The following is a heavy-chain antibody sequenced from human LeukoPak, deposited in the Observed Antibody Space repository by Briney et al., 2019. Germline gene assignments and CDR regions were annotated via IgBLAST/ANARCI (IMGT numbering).Heavy chain of an antibody. CDR3: ARGFELLEYYYYMDV. J-gene: IGHJ6*03. CDR2: INLSGST. D-gene: IGHD1-26*01. CDR1: GGSFSGYY. Sequence: SETLSLTCAVYGGSFSGYYWSWIRQPPGKGLEWIGEINLSGSTNYNPSLKSRVTISVDTSKNQFSLKLSSVTAADTAVYYCARGFELLEYYYYMDVWGKGTTVTVSS. V-gene: IGHV4-34*01.